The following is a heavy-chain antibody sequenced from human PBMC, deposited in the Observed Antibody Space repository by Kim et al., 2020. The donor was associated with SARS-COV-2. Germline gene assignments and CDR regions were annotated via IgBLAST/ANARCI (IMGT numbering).Heavy chain of an antibody. J-gene: IGHJ6*02. CDR3: ARGGSGSYYNRPYYYYGMDV. Sequence: ASVKVSCKASGYTFTSYAMNWVRQAPGQGLEWMGWINTNTGNPTYAQGFTGRFVFSLDTSVSTAYLQISSLKAEDTAVYYCARGGSGSYYNRPYYYYGMDVWGQGTTVTVSS. D-gene: IGHD3-10*01. CDR2: INTNTGNP. CDR1: GYTFTSYA. V-gene: IGHV7-4-1*02.